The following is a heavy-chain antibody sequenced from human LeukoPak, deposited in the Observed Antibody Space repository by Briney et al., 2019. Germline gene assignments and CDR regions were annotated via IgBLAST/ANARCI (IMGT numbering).Heavy chain of an antibody. D-gene: IGHD1-1*01. J-gene: IGHJ4*02. CDR2: IYSGGNT. V-gene: IGHV3-66*01. CDR1: GFIVSSNY. Sequence: PGGSLRLSCAASGFIVSSNYMGWVRQAPGKGLEYVSVIYSGGNTYYGGSVKGRFTISRDNSKNTIYLQMNSLRAEDTAVFYCARLVATTGRLYFDYWGQGTLVTVSS. CDR3: ARLVATTGRLYFDY.